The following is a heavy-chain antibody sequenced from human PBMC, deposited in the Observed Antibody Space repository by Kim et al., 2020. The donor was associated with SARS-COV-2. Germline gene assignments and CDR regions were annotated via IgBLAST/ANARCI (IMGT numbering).Heavy chain of an antibody. CDR2: IYDSGST. V-gene: IGHV4-39*01. J-gene: IGHJ3*01. CDR1: GDSISSTSYF. CDR3: ARQGWFGGVIEAFDV. D-gene: IGHD3-10*01. Sequence: SETLSLTCTVSGDSISSTSYFWGWIRQPPGKGLEWIGSIYDSGSTYYNPSLKSRVTISVDTSKNQFFLKLSSVSAADTAVYYCARQGWFGGVIEAFDVWG.